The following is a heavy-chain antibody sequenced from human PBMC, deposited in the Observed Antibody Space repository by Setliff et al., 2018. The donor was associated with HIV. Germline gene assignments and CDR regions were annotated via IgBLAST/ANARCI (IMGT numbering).Heavy chain of an antibody. V-gene: IGHV5-51*01. D-gene: IGHD3-22*01. CDR1: GYSFTSYW. CDR2: IHPGDSDI. CDR3: ANSHSAYFVDAFDI. Sequence: GESLKISCKGSGYSFTSYWIAWVRQMPGKGLEWMGIIHPGDSDIRYSPSFQGQVTISADKSSSTAYLQWSSLKASDTATYYCANSHSAYFVDAFDIWGQGTMVTVSS. J-gene: IGHJ3*02.